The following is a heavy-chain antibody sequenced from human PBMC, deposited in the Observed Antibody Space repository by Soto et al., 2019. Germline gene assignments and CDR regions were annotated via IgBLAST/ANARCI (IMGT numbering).Heavy chain of an antibody. CDR1: GGSFSGYY. CDR2: INDSGST. CDR3: ARDLRGQWLVRGFFQH. J-gene: IGHJ1*01. Sequence: QVQLQQWGAGLLKPSETLSLTCAVYGGSFSGYYWNWIRQPPGKGLEWIGEINDSGSTKYNPSLKRRVTISVDTPKNQFSLKLRSLTAADTAVYYCARDLRGQWLVRGFFQHWGQGTLVTVSS. D-gene: IGHD6-19*01. V-gene: IGHV4-34*01.